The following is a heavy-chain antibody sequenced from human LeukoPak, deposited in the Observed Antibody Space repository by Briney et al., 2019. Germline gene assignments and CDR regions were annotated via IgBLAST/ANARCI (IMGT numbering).Heavy chain of an antibody. V-gene: IGHV1-8*01. D-gene: IGHD2-2*01. J-gene: IGHJ4*02. Sequence: ASVKVSCKASGYTFTSYDINWVRQATGQGLEWMGWMNPNSGNTGYAQKFQGRVTMTRNTSISTAYMELSSLRSEDTAVYYCAKDPFLPTIPAAILDYWGQGTLVTVSS. CDR2: MNPNSGNT. CDR3: AKDPFLPTIPAAILDY. CDR1: GYTFTSYD.